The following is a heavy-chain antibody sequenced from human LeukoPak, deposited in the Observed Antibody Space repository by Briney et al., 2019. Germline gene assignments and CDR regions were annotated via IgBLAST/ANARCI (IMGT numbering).Heavy chain of an antibody. CDR2: IIPILGIA. D-gene: IGHD2-15*01. V-gene: IGHV1-69*04. CDR3: ARRYCSGGSCQGGYYFDY. J-gene: IGHJ4*02. Sequence: SVKVSCKASGGTFSSYAISWVRQAPGQGLEWMGRIIPILGIANYAQKFQGRVTITADKSTSTAYMELSSLRSEDTAVYYCARRYCSGGSCQGGYYFDYWGQGTLVTVSS. CDR1: GGTFSSYA.